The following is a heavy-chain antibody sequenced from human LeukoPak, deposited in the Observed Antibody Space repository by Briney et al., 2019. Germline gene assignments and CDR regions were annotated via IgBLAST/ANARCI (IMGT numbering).Heavy chain of an antibody. CDR3: AKDCITMIVVAPCDY. Sequence: TGGSLRLSCAASGFTFSSYGMHWVRQAPGKGLEWVAVISYDGSNKYYADSVKGRFTISRDNSKNTLYLQMNSLRAEDTAVYYCAKDCITMIVVAPCDYWGQGTLVTVSS. V-gene: IGHV3-30*18. D-gene: IGHD3-22*01. CDR2: ISYDGSNK. J-gene: IGHJ4*02. CDR1: GFTFSSYG.